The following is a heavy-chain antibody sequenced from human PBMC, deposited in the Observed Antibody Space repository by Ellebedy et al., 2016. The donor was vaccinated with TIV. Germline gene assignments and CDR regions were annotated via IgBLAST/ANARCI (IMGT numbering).Heavy chain of an antibody. CDR1: RYRFTGYY. Sequence: ASVKVSXKASRYRFTGYYIHWIRQAPGQGLEWMGVIDPGGGGTTYAQKFLGRVIMTRDTSTSTVYLDLSSLRSEDTAVYYCARYHSSGDDYWGQGILVTVSS. J-gene: IGHJ4*02. CDR3: ARYHSSGDDY. V-gene: IGHV1-46*01. CDR2: IDPGGGGT. D-gene: IGHD3-22*01.